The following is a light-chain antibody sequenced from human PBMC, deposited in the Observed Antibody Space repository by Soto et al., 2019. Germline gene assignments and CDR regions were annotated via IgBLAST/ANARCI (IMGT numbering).Light chain of an antibody. J-gene: IGKJ1*01. Sequence: DIHMTQSPSTLSASVGDRVTITCRASQSISSWLAWYQQKPGKAPNLLIYDASSLESGVPSRFSGSGSGTEFTLTISSLRPDDFATYYCQQYNSYSRTFGQGTKVDTK. CDR2: DAS. CDR1: QSISSW. V-gene: IGKV1-5*01. CDR3: QQYNSYSRT.